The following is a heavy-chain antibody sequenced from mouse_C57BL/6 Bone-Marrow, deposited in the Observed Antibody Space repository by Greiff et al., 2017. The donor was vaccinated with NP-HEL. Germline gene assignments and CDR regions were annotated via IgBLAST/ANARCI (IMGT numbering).Heavy chain of an antibody. CDR2: IYPRSGNT. V-gene: IGHV1-81*01. CDR1: GYTFTSYG. J-gene: IGHJ2*01. Sequence: VQLQQSGAELARPGASVKLSCKASGYTFTSYGISWVKQRPGQGLEWIGEIYPRSGNTYYNAKFKGKATLTADKSSSTAYMELRSLTSEDAAVYFCAKMGQRWAYWGQGTTLTVSS. CDR3: AKMGQRWAY. D-gene: IGHD3-3*01.